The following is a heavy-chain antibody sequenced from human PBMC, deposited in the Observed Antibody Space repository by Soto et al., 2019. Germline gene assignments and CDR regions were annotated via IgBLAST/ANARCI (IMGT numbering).Heavy chain of an antibody. CDR1: GFTFDDYA. V-gene: IGHV3-9*01. D-gene: IGHD6-19*01. Sequence: GGSLRLSCAASGFTFDDYAMHWVRQAPGKGLEWVSGISWNSGIIGYADSVKGRFTISRDNAKNSLYLQMNSLRAEDTALYYCAKDLRVIAVAGMFDYWGQGTLVTVSS. CDR2: ISWNSGII. J-gene: IGHJ4*02. CDR3: AKDLRVIAVAGMFDY.